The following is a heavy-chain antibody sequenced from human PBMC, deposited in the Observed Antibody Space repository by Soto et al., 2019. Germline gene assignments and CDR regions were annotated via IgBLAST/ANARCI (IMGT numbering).Heavy chain of an antibody. Sequence: PGGSLRLSCAASGLTFNNYWMHWVRQAPGKGLVWVSRIKTDGSSPNYADSVEGRFTISSDNAKNTLYLQMNSLRVEDTAVYYCARDRIAGSGSCDNWGQGTLVTVSS. D-gene: IGHD3-10*01. J-gene: IGHJ4*02. V-gene: IGHV3-74*01. CDR3: ARDRIAGSGSCDN. CDR1: GLTFNNYW. CDR2: IKTDGSSP.